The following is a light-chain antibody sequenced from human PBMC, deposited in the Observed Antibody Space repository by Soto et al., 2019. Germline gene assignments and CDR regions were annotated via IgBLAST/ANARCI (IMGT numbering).Light chain of an antibody. CDR3: QHYNSYW. CDR1: QGISSY. J-gene: IGKJ1*01. Sequence: IHLTKKQSSLSASVGHKVTIICRVSQGISSYLSWYRQKPGKVPKVLIYSASHLQSGVPSRFSSSGSGTDFTLTISSLQPDNLATYSCQHYNSYWFGQGTKVDI. V-gene: IGKV1-27*01. CDR2: SAS.